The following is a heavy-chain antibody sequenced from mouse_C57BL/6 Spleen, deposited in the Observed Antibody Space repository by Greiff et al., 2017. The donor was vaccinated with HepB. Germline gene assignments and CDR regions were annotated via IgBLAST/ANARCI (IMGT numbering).Heavy chain of an antibody. Sequence: EVKLVESGAELVRPGASVKLSCTASGFYIKDDYMHWVKQRPEQGLEWIGWIYPENGDTENASKFQGKDNITADTSSNTACLQLSILTTEDTAVYYCTTHIDYWGQGTTLTVSS. CDR3: TTHIDY. CDR2: IYPENGDT. V-gene: IGHV14-4*01. CDR1: GFYIKDDY. J-gene: IGHJ2*01. D-gene: IGHD6-1*01.